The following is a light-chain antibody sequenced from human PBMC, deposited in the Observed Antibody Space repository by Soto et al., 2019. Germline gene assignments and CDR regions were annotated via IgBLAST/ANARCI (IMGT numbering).Light chain of an antibody. CDR3: QHYAMSPPFT. CDR1: QTVSSSY. CDR2: GAS. V-gene: IGKV3-20*01. Sequence: EIVLTQSPGTLSLSPGERATLSCRASQTVSSSYLGWYQQKAGQAPRLLIYGASGRATGSPDRFSGSGSGADFTLTISGLEPEDFAVYYCQHYAMSPPFTFGPGTKVDIK. J-gene: IGKJ3*01.